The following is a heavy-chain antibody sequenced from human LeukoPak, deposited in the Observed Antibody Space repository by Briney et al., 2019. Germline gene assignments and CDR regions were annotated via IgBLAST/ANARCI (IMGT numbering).Heavy chain of an antibody. Sequence: ASVKVSCKASGYTFTSYAMNWVRQAPGQRLEWMGWINAGNGNTKYSQKFQGRVTITRDTSASTAYMELSSLRSEDTAVYYCARGDQYSSGWYLSWFDPWGQGTLVTVSS. CDR2: INAGNGNT. V-gene: IGHV1-3*01. CDR3: ARGDQYSSGWYLSWFDP. J-gene: IGHJ5*02. D-gene: IGHD6-19*01. CDR1: GYTFTSYA.